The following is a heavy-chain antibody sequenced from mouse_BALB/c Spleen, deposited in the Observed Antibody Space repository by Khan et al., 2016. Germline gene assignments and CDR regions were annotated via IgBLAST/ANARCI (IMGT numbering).Heavy chain of an antibody. J-gene: IGHJ2*01. CDR2: IDPANGNT. CDR3: VSLLWYFDY. CDR1: GFNIKDTY. D-gene: IGHD2-10*01. V-gene: IGHV14-3*02. Sequence: VQLKESGAELVKPGASVKLSCTASGFNIKDTYMHWVKQRPEQGLEWIGRIDPANGNTKYDPKFQGKATITADTSSNTAYLQLSSLTSEDTAVYYCVSLLWYFDYWGQGTTLTVSS.